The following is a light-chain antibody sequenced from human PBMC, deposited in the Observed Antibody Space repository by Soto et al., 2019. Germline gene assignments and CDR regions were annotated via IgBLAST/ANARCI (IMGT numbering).Light chain of an antibody. CDR2: GAS. Sequence: EIVMTQSPVTLSVSPGERATLSCRASHSVGSNFVWYQHKPGQAPRLLMFGASSRATGVPARFSGSGSGTEFTLPISSLQSEYFAVYYCQQYSDWPRTLGQGTKLEI. J-gene: IGKJ2*01. V-gene: IGKV3-15*01. CDR3: QQYSDWPRT. CDR1: HSVGSN.